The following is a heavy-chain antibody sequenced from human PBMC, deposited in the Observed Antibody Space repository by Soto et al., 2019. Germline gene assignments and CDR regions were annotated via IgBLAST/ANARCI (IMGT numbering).Heavy chain of an antibody. CDR3: ARGGVEMATIRGGGWYFDL. CDR2: IIPIFGTA. Sequence: QVQLVQSGAEVKKPGSSVKVSCKASGGTFSSYAISWVRQAPGQGLEWMGGIIPIFGTANYAQKFQGRVTITADESTSTAYMELSSLRSEDTAVYYWARGGVEMATIRGGGWYFDLWGRGTLVTVSS. V-gene: IGHV1-69*01. CDR1: GGTFSSYA. J-gene: IGHJ2*01. D-gene: IGHD5-12*01.